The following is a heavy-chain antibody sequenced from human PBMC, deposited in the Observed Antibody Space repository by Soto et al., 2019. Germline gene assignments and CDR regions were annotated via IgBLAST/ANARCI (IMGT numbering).Heavy chain of an antibody. CDR2: ISTTSFTI. J-gene: IGHJ5*01. CDR3: ARDRCYDGTCYSASDS. CDR1: GFRFSTYN. V-gene: IGHV3-48*02. Sequence: GGSLMLSWAASGFRFSTYNVDWVSPAPGKGPEWIAHISTTSFTIYYADSVKGRFTISRDNDRNSLYLEMNSLRDEDTAVYDCARDRCYDGTCYSASDSWGQGTRVTFSS. D-gene: IGHD2-15*01.